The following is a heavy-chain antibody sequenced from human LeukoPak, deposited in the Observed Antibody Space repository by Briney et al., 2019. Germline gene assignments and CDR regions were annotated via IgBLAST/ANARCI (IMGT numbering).Heavy chain of an antibody. J-gene: IGHJ4*02. D-gene: IGHD5-24*01. CDR3: ARAHNRDGYIAHFDY. Sequence: GGSLRLSCAASGFTVSSNYMSWVRQAPGKGLEWVSVIYSGGSTYYADSVKGRFTISRDNSKNTLYLQMNSLRAEDTAVYYCARAHNRDGYIAHFDYWGQGTLVTVSS. V-gene: IGHV3-53*01. CDR2: IYSGGST. CDR1: GFTVSSNY.